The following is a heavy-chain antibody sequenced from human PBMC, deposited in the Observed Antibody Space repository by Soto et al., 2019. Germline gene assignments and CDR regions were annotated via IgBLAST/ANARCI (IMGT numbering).Heavy chain of an antibody. J-gene: IGHJ4*02. CDR1: GYSFTSYW. Sequence: GESPKISCNGFGYSFTSYWIGCVLQMPGKGLEWMGIIYPGDSDTRYSPSFQGQVTISADKSISTAYLQWSSLKASDTAMYYCARSDMITFGGVIGKGSLGYFDYWGQGTLVTVSS. D-gene: IGHD3-16*02. CDR2: IYPGDSDT. CDR3: ARSDMITFGGVIGKGSLGYFDY. V-gene: IGHV5-51*01.